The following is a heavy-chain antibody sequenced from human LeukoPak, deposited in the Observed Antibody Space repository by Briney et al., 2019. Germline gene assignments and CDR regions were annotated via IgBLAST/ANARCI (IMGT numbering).Heavy chain of an antibody. CDR3: ARLPTYCGGDCYYYIDS. CDR1: GDSVSSSNYF. Sequence: WETLSLTCTVSGDSVSSSNYFWGWIPQPPGKGLVWIGSVSYGGRTYYNPSHKRRATLCVDTYKNQFSLKLDSVTAADTSVYYCARLPTYCGGDCYYYIDSWGQGTLVTVSS. CDR2: VSYGGRT. V-gene: IGHV4-39*01. J-gene: IGHJ4*02. D-gene: IGHD2-21*02.